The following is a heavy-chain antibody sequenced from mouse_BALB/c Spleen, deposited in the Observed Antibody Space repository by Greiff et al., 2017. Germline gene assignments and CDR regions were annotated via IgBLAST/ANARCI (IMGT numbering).Heavy chain of an antibody. CDR2: IYPGSGST. J-gene: IGHJ3*01. CDR3: ASYGSTY. D-gene: IGHD1-1*01. CDR1: GYTFTDYV. V-gene: IGHV1-77*01. Sequence: QVQLKQSGPELVKPGASVKMSCKASGYTFTDYVISWVKQRTGQGLEWIGEIYPGSGSTYYNEKFKGKATLTADKSSNTAYMQLSSLTSEDSAVYFCASYGSTYWGQGTLVTVSA.